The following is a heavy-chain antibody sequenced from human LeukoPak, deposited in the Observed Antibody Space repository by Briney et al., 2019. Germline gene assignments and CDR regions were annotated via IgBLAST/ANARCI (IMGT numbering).Heavy chain of an antibody. CDR3: ARVRNDFWSRLFDP. Sequence: PSETLSLTCTVSGGSISCHYWSWIRQPPGKGLEWIGYIYYSGSTNYNPSLKSRVTISVDTSKNQFSLKLSSVTAADTAVYYCARVRNDFWSRLFDPWGQGTLVTVSS. CDR1: GGSISCHY. V-gene: IGHV4-59*11. D-gene: IGHD3-3*01. CDR2: IYYSGST. J-gene: IGHJ5*02.